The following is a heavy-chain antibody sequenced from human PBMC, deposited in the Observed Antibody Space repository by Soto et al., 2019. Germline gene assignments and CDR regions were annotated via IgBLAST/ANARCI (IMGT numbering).Heavy chain of an antibody. D-gene: IGHD4-17*01. CDR2: INHSGST. CDR3: ARGGQRVTTLGFYY. V-gene: IGHV4-34*01. CDR1: GGSFSGYY. J-gene: IGHJ4*02. Sequence: ASETLSLTCAVYGGSFSGYYWSWIRQPPGKGLEWIGEINHSGSTNYNPSLKSRVTISVDTSKNQFSLKLSSVTAEDTAVYYCARGGQRVTTLGFYYWGQGTLVTVSS.